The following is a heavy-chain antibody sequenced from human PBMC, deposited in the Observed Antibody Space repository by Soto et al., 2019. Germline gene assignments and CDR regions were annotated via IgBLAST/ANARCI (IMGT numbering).Heavy chain of an antibody. CDR2: ITWNSNSI. Sequence: GGSLRLSCAASGFTFDEYAVYWVRQAPGKGLEWVSGITWNSNSIGYADSVKGRFTVSRDNAKNSLYLQMNSLRPEDTAFYYCARRPGSGTFDYWGQGTLVTVSS. D-gene: IGHD3-10*01. CDR3: ARRPGSGTFDY. J-gene: IGHJ4*02. CDR1: GFTFDEYA. V-gene: IGHV3-9*01.